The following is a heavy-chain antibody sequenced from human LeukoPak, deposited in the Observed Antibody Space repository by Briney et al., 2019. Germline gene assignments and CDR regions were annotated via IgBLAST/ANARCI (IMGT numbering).Heavy chain of an antibody. CDR1: GLTVSNHD. CDR2: ISSSSST. Sequence: GGSLRLSCAASGLTVSNHDMSWFRLAPGKGLEWVSYISSSSSTYYADSVKGRFTISRDNAKNSVSLQMSSLRAEDTAVYYCVRGWAADWGQGTLVTVSS. J-gene: IGHJ4*02. D-gene: IGHD6-13*01. V-gene: IGHV3-69-1*01. CDR3: VRGWAAD.